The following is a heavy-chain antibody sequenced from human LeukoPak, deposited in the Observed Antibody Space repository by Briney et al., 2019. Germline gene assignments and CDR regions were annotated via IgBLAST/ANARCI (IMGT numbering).Heavy chain of an antibody. CDR3: ARVEEAAAFNP. CDR1: GFTFSSYS. J-gene: IGHJ4*02. CDR2: ISSSGSYI. V-gene: IGHV3-21*01. D-gene: IGHD6-13*01. Sequence: GGSLRLSCAASGFTFSSYSMNWVRQAPGKGLEWVSSISSSGSYIYYADSVKGRFTVSRDNAKNSLYLQMNSLRAEDTAVYYCARVEEAAAFNPWGQGTLVTVSS.